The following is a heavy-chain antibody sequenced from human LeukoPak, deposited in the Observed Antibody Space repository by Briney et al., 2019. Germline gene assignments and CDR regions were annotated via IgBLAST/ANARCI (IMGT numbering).Heavy chain of an antibody. D-gene: IGHD6-13*01. Sequence: SETLSLTCTVSGGSISSYYWSWIRQPAGKGLEWIGRIYTSGSTNYNPSLKSRVTMSVDTSKNQFSLKLSSVTAADTAVYYCARDPSLRIAAAKYFDIWGQGTMVTVSS. CDR3: ARDPSLRIAAAKYFDI. CDR2: IYTSGST. V-gene: IGHV4-4*07. J-gene: IGHJ3*02. CDR1: GGSISSYY.